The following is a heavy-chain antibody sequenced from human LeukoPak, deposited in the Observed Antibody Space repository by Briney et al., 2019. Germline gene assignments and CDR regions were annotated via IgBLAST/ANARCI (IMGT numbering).Heavy chain of an antibody. V-gene: IGHV3-23*01. CDR2: ISGSGGST. CDR3: AKLPFDY. J-gene: IGHJ4*02. Sequence: AGALRLSSAGSGFTLSSYALSWVGQAPGKGLEWVSAISGSGGSTYYADSVKGRFTISRDNSKNTLYLQMNSLRAEDTAVYYCAKLPFDYWGQGTLVTVSS. CDR1: GFTLSSYA. D-gene: IGHD2-2*01.